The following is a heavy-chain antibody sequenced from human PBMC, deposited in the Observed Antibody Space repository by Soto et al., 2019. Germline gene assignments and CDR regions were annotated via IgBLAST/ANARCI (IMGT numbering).Heavy chain of an antibody. D-gene: IGHD2-2*01. Sequence: PSQTLSLTCAISGDSVSSNSAAWNWIRQSPSRGLEWLGRTYYRSKWYNDYAVSVKSRITINPDTSKNQFSLQLNSVTPEDTAVYYCARGEGIVVVPAAINPFYYYYYGMDVWGQGTTVTVSS. CDR2: TYYRSKWYN. CDR1: GDSVSSNSAA. CDR3: ARGEGIVVVPAAINPFYYYYYGMDV. J-gene: IGHJ6*02. V-gene: IGHV6-1*01.